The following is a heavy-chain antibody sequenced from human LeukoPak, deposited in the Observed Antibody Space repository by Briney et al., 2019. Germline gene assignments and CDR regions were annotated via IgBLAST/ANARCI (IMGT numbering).Heavy chain of an antibody. Sequence: GGSLRLSCAASGFTFSSYSMNWVRQAPGKGLEWVSSISSSSSYIYYADSVKGRFTVSRDNAKNSLYLQLNSLRVDDTAVYYCTRDYSNARDYWGQGTLVTVFS. V-gene: IGHV3-21*01. CDR1: GFTFSSYS. D-gene: IGHD2-21*01. J-gene: IGHJ4*02. CDR3: TRDYSNARDY. CDR2: ISSSSSYI.